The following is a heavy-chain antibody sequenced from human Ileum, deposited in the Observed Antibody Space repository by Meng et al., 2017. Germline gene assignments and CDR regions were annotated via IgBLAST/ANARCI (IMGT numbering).Heavy chain of an antibody. V-gene: IGHV3-23*01. CDR1: GFIFSDYA. J-gene: IGHJ4*02. CDR3: AKGKVGVAGSPDD. CDR2: ISSSGSGT. D-gene: IGHD2-15*01. Sequence: EVQLLEAGGGLVQRGGSLILSCADSGFIFSDYAMTWVRQAPGKGREWVSGISSSGSGTYYADSVKGRFTSSRDNSKNTLTLQMDSLRAEDTAVYYCAKGKVGVAGSPDDWGQGTLVTVSS.